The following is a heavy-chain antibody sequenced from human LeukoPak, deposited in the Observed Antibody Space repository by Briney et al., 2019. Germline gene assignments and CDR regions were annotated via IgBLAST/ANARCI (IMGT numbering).Heavy chain of an antibody. J-gene: IGHJ3*02. CDR1: GYTFTSYG. V-gene: IGHV1-18*01. CDR2: ISAYNGNT. Sequence: GASVKVSCKASGYTFTSYGISWVRQAPGQGLEWMGWISAYNGNTNYAQKVQGRVTMTTDTSTSTAYMELRSLRSDDTAVYYCARDGYDFWSGYHRTDAFDIWGQGTMVTVSS. D-gene: IGHD3-3*01. CDR3: ARDGYDFWSGYHRTDAFDI.